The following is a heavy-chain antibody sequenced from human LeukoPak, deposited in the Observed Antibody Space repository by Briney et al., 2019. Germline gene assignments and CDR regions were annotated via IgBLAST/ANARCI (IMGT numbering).Heavy chain of an antibody. D-gene: IGHD6-13*01. CDR2: INHSGAT. CDR1: GGSFSGYY. V-gene: IGHV4-34*01. J-gene: IGHJ5*02. Sequence: SETLSLTCAVYGGSFSGYYWSWIRQPPGKGLEWIGEINHSGATDYNPSLKSRVTVSGDTSKNQFSLKLSSVTAADTAVYYCARGEKQEAAQFDPWGQGTLVTVSS. CDR3: ARGEKQEAAQFDP.